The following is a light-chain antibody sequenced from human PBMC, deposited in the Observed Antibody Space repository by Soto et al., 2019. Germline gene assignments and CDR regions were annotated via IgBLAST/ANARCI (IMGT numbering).Light chain of an antibody. CDR3: QQPSNWPST. V-gene: IGKV3-11*01. Sequence: EIVLTQSPATLSLSPGERAALSCRASQSVSSYLAWYQQKPGQAPRLLIYDASRRATGIPARFSGSGSGTHFTLNISSLEPEAFAVYFYQQPSNWPSTFGGATKVE. J-gene: IGKJ4*01. CDR1: QSVSSY. CDR2: DAS.